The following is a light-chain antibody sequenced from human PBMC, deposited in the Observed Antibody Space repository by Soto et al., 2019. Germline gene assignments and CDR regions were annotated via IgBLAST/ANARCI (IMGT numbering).Light chain of an antibody. CDR2: EVN. J-gene: IGLJ3*02. CDR3: SSDTISNTGV. V-gene: IGLV2-14*01. Sequence: QSALTQPASASGSPGQSITISCTGTSSDVGGYNYVSWYQQHPGKAPKLMIYEVNNRPSGVANRFSCSKSGNTASLTIAGLQAEDEDDYYCSSDTISNTGVFGGGTKLTVL. CDR1: SSDVGGYNY.